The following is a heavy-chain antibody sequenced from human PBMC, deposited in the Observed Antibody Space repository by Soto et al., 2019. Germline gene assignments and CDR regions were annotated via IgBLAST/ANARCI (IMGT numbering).Heavy chain of an antibody. CDR2: IYYSGST. J-gene: IGHJ6*03. CDR1: GGSFSSYY. D-gene: IGHD3-22*01. Sequence: SETLSLTCTVSGGSFSSYYWSWIRQPPGKGLEWIGYIYYSGSTNYNPSLKSRVTISVDTSKNQFSLKLSSVTAADTAVYYCAKATYYGLAPYMDVWGKGTTVTVSS. CDR3: AKATYYGLAPYMDV. V-gene: IGHV4-59*08.